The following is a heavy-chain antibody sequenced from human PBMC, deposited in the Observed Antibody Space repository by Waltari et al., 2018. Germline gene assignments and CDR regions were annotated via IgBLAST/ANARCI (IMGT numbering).Heavy chain of an antibody. CDR2: ISNSGITR. CDR3: ATGGIYFDY. Sequence: VESGGGLVQPGGSLRLSCAASGFTFNAFDMNWVRQAPGKGLEWISYISYISNSGITRYYAESVRGRFTISRDDAQNSLFLQMDSLTVEDTAVYYCATGGIYFDYWGQGALVTVSS. J-gene: IGHJ4*02. CDR1: GFTFNAFD. D-gene: IGHD3-16*01. V-gene: IGHV3-48*03.